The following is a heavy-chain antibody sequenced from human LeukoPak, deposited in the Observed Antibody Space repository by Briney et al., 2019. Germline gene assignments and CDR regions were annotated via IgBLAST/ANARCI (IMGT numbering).Heavy chain of an antibody. CDR1: GFTFSGSA. J-gene: IGHJ3*01. CDR2: IRSKSSSYAT. V-gene: IGHV3-73*01. Sequence: PGGSLKLSCAASGFTFSGSAMEWVRQASGKGLEWIGRIRSKSSSYATAYAASVKGRFTISRDDSQNTAYLQMNSLKTEDSAVYYCHGLNGDDGFDLWGQGTVVTVSS. CDR3: HGLNGDDGFDL. D-gene: IGHD2-8*01.